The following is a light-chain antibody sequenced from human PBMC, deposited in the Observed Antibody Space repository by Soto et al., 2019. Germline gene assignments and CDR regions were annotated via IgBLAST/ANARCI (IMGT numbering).Light chain of an antibody. CDR3: QQYNDWPPYT. CDR2: GAS. CDR1: QTVTGA. Sequence: EIVMTQSPATLSVSPGERATLSCRASQTVTGALAWYQQKPGQAPRLLLYGASTRATGVPDRFSGSGSGTDFTLTISSLQSEDFAVYYCQQYNDWPPYTFGQGTNVEIK. V-gene: IGKV3-15*01. J-gene: IGKJ2*01.